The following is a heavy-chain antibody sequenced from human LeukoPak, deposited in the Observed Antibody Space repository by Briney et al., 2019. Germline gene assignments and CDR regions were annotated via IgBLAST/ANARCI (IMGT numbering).Heavy chain of an antibody. CDR3: ARDGSGSYRFDY. Sequence: PSETLSLTCTVSGGSISSGDYYWSWIHQHPGKGLEWIGYIYYSGSTYYNPSLKSRITISVDTSQNQFSLKLSSVTAADTAVYFCARDGSGSYRFDYWGQGTLVTVSS. J-gene: IGHJ4*02. D-gene: IGHD3-10*01. V-gene: IGHV4-31*03. CDR1: GGSISSGDYY. CDR2: IYYSGST.